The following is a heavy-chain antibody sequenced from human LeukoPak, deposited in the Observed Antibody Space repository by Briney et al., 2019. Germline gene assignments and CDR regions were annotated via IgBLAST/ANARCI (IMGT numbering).Heavy chain of an antibody. CDR2: ISGSSTTK. Sequence: PGGSLRLSCAASGFIFSNYGMSWVRQAPGKGLEWVSFISGSSTTKYYVDSVKGRFTISRDNAKNSLYLQMNSLGAEDTAVYYCARVRVGYYFDYWGQGTLSPSPQ. CDR3: ARVRVGYYFDY. D-gene: IGHD1-14*01. V-gene: IGHV3-48*01. J-gene: IGHJ4*02. CDR1: GFIFSNYG.